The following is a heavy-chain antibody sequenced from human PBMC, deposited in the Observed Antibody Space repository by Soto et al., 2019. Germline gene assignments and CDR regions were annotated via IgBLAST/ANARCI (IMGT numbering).Heavy chain of an antibody. D-gene: IGHD6-13*01. J-gene: IGHJ5*02. V-gene: IGHV3-21*01. CDR1: GFTFRSFT. Sequence: GGSLRLSXAASGFTFRSFTMNRVRQAPGKGLEWVSTISSNSAYIYYTDALRGRFTISRDNAKNSLHLQMNSLRAEDTAVYYCTRDASRDSSARGWFDPWGPGTLVTVSS. CDR3: TRDASRDSSARGWFDP. CDR2: ISSNSAYI.